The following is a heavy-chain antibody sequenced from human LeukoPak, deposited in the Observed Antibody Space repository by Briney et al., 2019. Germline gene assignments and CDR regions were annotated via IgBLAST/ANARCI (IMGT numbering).Heavy chain of an antibody. Sequence: GGSLRLSCAASGFTFSSNYMSWVRQAPGKGLEWVSVIYSGGSTYYSDSVKGRFTISRDNSKNTLYLQMNSLRAEDTAVYYCASSRAQLDGGFFDYWGQGTLVTVSS. D-gene: IGHD1-1*01. V-gene: IGHV3-53*01. CDR1: GFTFSSNY. CDR3: ASSRAQLDGGFFDY. CDR2: IYSGGST. J-gene: IGHJ4*02.